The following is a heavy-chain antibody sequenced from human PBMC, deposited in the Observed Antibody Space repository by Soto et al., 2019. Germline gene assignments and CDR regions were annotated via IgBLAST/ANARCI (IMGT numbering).Heavy chain of an antibody. CDR3: ARGPHDDIAVAGWFDP. CDR1: GFTFSSYA. J-gene: IGHJ5*02. Sequence: QVQLVESGGGVVQPGRSLRLSCAASGFTFSSYAMQWVRQAPGKGLEWVAVISYDGSNKYYADSVKGRFTISRDNSKNTLYLQMNSLRAEDTAVYYCARGPHDDIAVAGWFDPWGQGTLVTVSS. CDR2: ISYDGSNK. V-gene: IGHV3-30-3*01. D-gene: IGHD6-19*01.